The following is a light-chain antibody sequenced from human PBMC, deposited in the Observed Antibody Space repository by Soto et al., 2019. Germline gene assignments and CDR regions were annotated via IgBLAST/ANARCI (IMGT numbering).Light chain of an antibody. CDR3: SSFTSSSTQL. Sequence: QSVLTQPASVSGSLGQSITISCTGTSSDVGGYDYVSWYRQHPGKVPELIIFEVNKRPSGVSNRFSGSKSANTASLTISGLQAEDEADYYCSSFTSSSTQLFGGGTKLTVL. J-gene: IGLJ3*02. V-gene: IGLV2-14*01. CDR2: EVN. CDR1: SSDVGGYDY.